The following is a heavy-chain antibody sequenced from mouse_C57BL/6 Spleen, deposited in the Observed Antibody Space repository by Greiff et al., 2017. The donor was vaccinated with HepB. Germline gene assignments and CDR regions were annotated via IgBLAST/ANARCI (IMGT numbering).Heavy chain of an antibody. CDR2: ISSGSSTI. J-gene: IGHJ4*01. D-gene: IGHD3-2*02. CDR1: GFTFSDYG. V-gene: IGHV5-17*01. Sequence: EVKLMESGGGLVKPGGSLKLSCAASGFTFSDYGMHWVRQAPEKGLEWVAYISSGSSTIYYADTVKGRFTISRDNAKNTLFLPMTSLRSEDTGMYYCARIDSSGYYYAMDYWGQGTSVTVSS. CDR3: ARIDSSGYYYAMDY.